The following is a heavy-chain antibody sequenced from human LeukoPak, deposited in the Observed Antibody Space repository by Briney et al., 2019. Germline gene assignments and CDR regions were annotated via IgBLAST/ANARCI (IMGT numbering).Heavy chain of an antibody. J-gene: IGHJ4*02. CDR1: GFTFSSYG. CDR3: AKGDEWELLGDY. V-gene: IGHV3-30*18. D-gene: IGHD1-26*01. CDR2: ISYDGSNK. Sequence: QPGGSLRLSCAASGFTFSSYGMHWVRQAPGKGLEWVAVISYDGSNKYYADSVKGRFTISRDNSKNTLYLQMNSLRAEDTAVYYCAKGDEWELLGDYWGQGTLVTVSS.